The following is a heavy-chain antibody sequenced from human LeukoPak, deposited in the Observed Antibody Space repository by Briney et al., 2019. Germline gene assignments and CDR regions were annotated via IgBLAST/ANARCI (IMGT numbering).Heavy chain of an antibody. J-gene: IGHJ4*02. CDR3: AKDSGSIAAFWYFDY. D-gene: IGHD6-6*01. CDR2: ISGSGGST. Sequence: PGGSLRLSCAASGFTVSSNYMSWVRQAPGKGLEWVSAISGSGGSTYYADSVKGRFTISRDNSKNTLYLQMNSLRAEDTAVYYCAKDSGSIAAFWYFDYWGQGTLVTVSS. CDR1: GFTVSSNY. V-gene: IGHV3-23*01.